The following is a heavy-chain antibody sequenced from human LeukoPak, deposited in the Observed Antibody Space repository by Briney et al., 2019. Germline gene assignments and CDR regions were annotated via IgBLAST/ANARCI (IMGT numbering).Heavy chain of an antibody. CDR1: GGSISSSSYY. CDR3: ASRVLLWFGEEYYYYGMDV. D-gene: IGHD3-10*01. V-gene: IGHV4-39*01. Sequence: SETLSLTCTVSGGSISSSSYYWGWIRQPPGKGLEWIGSIYYSGSTYYNPSLKSRVTISVDTSKNQFSLKLSSVTAADTAVYYCASRVLLWFGEEYYYYGMDVWGQGTTVTVSS. CDR2: IYYSGST. J-gene: IGHJ6*02.